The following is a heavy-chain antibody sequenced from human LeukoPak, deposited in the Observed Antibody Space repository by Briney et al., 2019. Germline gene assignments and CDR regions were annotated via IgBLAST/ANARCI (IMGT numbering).Heavy chain of an antibody. Sequence: PSETLSLTCTVSGGSFSSGSYYWSWIRQLAGKGLEWIVRIYTSGSTNYNPSLKSRVTISVDTSKNQFSLKLSSVTAADTAVYYCARGPGGSSSSDFDYWGQGTLVTVSS. CDR1: GGSFSSGSYY. D-gene: IGHD6-6*01. J-gene: IGHJ4*02. V-gene: IGHV4-61*02. CDR2: IYTSGST. CDR3: ARGPGGSSSSDFDY.